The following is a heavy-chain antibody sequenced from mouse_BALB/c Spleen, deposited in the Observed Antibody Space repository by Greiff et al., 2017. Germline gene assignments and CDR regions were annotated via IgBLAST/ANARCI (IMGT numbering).Heavy chain of an antibody. CDR3: AREPYDYDAFDY. CDR2: IWAGGST. D-gene: IGHD2-4*01. Sequence: VQGVESGPGLVAPSQSLSITCTVSGFSLTSYGVHWVRQPPGKGLEWLGVIWAGGSTNYNSALMSRLSISKDNSKSQVFLKMNSLQTDDTAMYYCAREPYDYDAFDYWGQGTTLTVSS. CDR1: GFSLTSYG. J-gene: IGHJ2*01. V-gene: IGHV2-9*02.